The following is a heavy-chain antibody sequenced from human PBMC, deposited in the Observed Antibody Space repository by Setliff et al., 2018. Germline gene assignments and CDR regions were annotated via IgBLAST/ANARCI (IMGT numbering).Heavy chain of an antibody. V-gene: IGHV1-69*05. CDR1: GGTFSSYA. CDR3: ARATYYYDSSGYFLDAFDI. J-gene: IGHJ3*02. D-gene: IGHD3-22*01. Sequence: SVKVSCKASGGTFSSYAISWVRQAPGQGLEWMGGIIPIFGTANYAQKFQGRVTITTDESTSTAYMELSSLRSEDTAVYYCARATYYYDSSGYFLDAFDIWGQGTMVTV. CDR2: IIPIFGTA.